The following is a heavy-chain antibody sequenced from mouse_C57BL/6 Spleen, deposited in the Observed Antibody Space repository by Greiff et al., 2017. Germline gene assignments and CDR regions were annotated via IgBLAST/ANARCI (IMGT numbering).Heavy chain of an antibody. V-gene: IGHV1-18*01. CDR3: ARGGKPHYYAMDY. CDR2: INPNNGGT. D-gene: IGHD2-1*01. CDR1: GYTFTDYN. J-gene: IGHJ4*01. Sequence: EVQRVESGPELVKPGASVKIPCKASGYTFTDYNMDWVKQSHGKSLEWIGDINPNNGGTIYNQKFKGKATLTVDKSSSTAYMELRSLTSEDTAVYYCARGGKPHYYAMDYWGQGTSVTVSS.